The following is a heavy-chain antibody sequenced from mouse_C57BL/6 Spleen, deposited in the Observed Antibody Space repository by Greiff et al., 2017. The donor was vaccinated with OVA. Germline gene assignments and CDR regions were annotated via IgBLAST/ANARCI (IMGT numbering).Heavy chain of an antibody. J-gene: IGHJ3*01. V-gene: IGHV5-4*01. D-gene: IGHD1-1*01. Sequence: EVQVVESGGGLVKPGGSLKLSCAASGFTFSSYAMSWVRQTPEKRLEWVATISDGGSYTYYPDNVKGRFTISRDNAKNNLYLQMSHLKSEDTAMYYCARDQDYAGFAYWGQGTLVTVSA. CDR2: ISDGGSYT. CDR1: GFTFSSYA. CDR3: ARDQDYAGFAY.